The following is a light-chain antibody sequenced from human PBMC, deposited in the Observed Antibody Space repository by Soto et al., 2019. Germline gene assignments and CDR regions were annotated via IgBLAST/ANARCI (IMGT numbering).Light chain of an antibody. CDR3: QHYNNRPLT. CDR2: GAS. CDR1: QSVSST. Sequence: EIVLTQSPGTLSLSPGERATLSCRASQSVSSTSLAWYQQKPGQAPRLLIYGASTRATGIPVRFSGSGSGTEFTLTISSLQSEDFAVYYCQHYNNRPLTFGGGTKVDIK. V-gene: IGKV3-15*01. J-gene: IGKJ4*01.